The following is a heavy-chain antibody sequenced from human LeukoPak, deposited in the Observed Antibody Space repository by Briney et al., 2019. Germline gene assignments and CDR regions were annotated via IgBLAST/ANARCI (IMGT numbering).Heavy chain of an antibody. D-gene: IGHD3-16*01. V-gene: IGHV3-66*01. CDR1: AFTVSSSNY. CDR2: IYTGGTT. J-gene: IGHJ4*02. Sequence: QPGGSLRLSCAASAFTVSSSNYMHWGRQAPGKGLEWFSGIYTGGTTYYTDSVKGRFTISRDNPNNTLYLQMHSLRAEDTSVYYCAGEISRFGIWGQGSLVTVSS. CDR3: AGEISRFGI.